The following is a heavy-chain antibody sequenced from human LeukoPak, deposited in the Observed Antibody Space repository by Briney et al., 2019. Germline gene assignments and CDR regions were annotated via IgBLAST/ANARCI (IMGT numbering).Heavy chain of an antibody. D-gene: IGHD1-26*01. V-gene: IGHV4-39*07. J-gene: IGHJ4*02. CDR3: ASSGSYYRYDY. Sequence: PSETLSLTCNVSGGSTSSSSYYWGWVRQPPGKGLEWIGSIYYSGSTYYNPSLKSRVTISVDTSKNQFSLQLSSVTAADTAVYYCASSGSYYRYDYWGQGTLVTVSS. CDR2: IYYSGST. CDR1: GGSTSSSSYY.